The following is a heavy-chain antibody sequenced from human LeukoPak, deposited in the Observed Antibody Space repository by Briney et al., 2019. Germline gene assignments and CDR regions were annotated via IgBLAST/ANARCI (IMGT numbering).Heavy chain of an antibody. CDR1: GYTFTSYG. CDR3: ARSPGISTSYYYYYYMDV. D-gene: IGHD2-2*01. J-gene: IGHJ6*03. CDR2: ISAYNGNT. Sequence: ASVTVSCKASGYTFTSYGISWVRQAPGQGLEWMGWISAYNGNTNYAQKIQGRVTMTTDTSTSTAYMELRSLRSDDTAVYYCARSPGISTSYYYYYYMDVWGKGTTVTVSS. V-gene: IGHV1-18*01.